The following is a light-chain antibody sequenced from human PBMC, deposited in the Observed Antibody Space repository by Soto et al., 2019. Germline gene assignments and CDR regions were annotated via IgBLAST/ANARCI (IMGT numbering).Light chain of an antibody. V-gene: IGKV1-9*01. CDR3: QQLNSYPFT. J-gene: IGKJ4*01. Sequence: DIQLTQSPSFLSASVGDRVTITCRASQGIRSYLAWYQQKPGKAPKLLIYAASTLQSGVPSRFSGSGSGTEFTLTISSLQPEDVATYYCQQLNSYPFTFGGGTKVEIK. CDR1: QGIRSY. CDR2: AAS.